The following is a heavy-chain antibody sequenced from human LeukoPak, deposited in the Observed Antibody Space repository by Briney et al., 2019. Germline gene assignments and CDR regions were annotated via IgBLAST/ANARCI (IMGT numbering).Heavy chain of an antibody. D-gene: IGHD3-10*01. V-gene: IGHV3-7*01. J-gene: IGHJ4*02. CDR2: IKQDGSEK. CDR3: ARDIWFGEARDY. CDR1: GFTSSSYW. Sequence: GGSLRLSCAASGFTSSSYWMSWVRQAPGKGLEWVANIKQDGSEKYYVDSVKGRFTISRDNAKNSLYLQMNSLRAEDTAVYYCARDIWFGEARDYWGQGTLVTVSS.